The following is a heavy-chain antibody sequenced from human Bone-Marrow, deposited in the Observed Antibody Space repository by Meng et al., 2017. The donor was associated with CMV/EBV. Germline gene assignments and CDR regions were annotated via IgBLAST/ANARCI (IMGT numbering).Heavy chain of an antibody. V-gene: IGHV4-39*07. CDR2: IYYSGST. D-gene: IGHD4-23*01. CDR1: GGSISSSSYY. CDR3: AKTHDYGGNSVLDY. Sequence: GSLRLSCTVSGGSISSSSYYWGWIRQPPGKGLEWIGSIYYSGSTNYNPSLKSRVTISVDTSKNQFSLKLSSVTAADTAVYYCAKTHDYGGNSVLDYWGQGTLVTVSS. J-gene: IGHJ4*02.